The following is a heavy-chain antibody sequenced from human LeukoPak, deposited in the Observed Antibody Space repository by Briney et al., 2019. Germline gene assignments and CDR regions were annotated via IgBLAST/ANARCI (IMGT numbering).Heavy chain of an antibody. CDR2: ISSSSSYI. J-gene: IGHJ4*02. D-gene: IGHD3-22*01. CDR1: GCTFSSYS. CDR3: ARVGIYYYDSSGPQVY. V-gene: IGHV3-21*01. Sequence: GGSLRLSCAASGCTFSSYSMNWVRQAPGKGLEWVSSISSSSSYIYYADSVKGRFTISRDNAKNSLYLQMNSLRAEDTAVYYCARVGIYYYDSSGPQVYWGQGTLVTVSS.